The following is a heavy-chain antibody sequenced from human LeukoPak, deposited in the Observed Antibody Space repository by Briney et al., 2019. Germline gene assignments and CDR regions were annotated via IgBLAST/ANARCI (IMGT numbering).Heavy chain of an antibody. CDR2: IYYRGNT. J-gene: IGHJ4*02. CDR1: GDSVSIYY. D-gene: IGHD1-1*01. V-gene: IGHV4-59*02. CDR3: ARAGNNWSFNY. Sequence: PSETLSLTCTVSGDSVSIYYWSWIWQPPGKGLEWIGYIYYRGNTNYNPSLKSRVTMAVDTSKNQFSLKVSSVTAADTAVYYCARAGNNWSFNYWGQGTLVTVSS.